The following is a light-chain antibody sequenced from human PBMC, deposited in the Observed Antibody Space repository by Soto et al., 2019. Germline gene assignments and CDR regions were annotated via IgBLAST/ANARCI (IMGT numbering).Light chain of an antibody. J-gene: IGLJ2*01. CDR2: EVI. Sequence: QSALTQPPSASGSPGQSVTISCTGTSSDVGSYNFVSWYQQHPGKAPRLMIYEVIKRPSGVPDRFSGSKSGNTASLTVSGLQAEDEGDYYCSSYGGSNNLVFGGGTKLTVL. CDR3: SSYGGSNNLV. V-gene: IGLV2-8*01. CDR1: SSDVGSYNF.